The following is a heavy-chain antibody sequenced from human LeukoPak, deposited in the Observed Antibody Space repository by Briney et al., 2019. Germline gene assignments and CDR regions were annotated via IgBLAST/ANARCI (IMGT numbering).Heavy chain of an antibody. J-gene: IGHJ3*02. Sequence: PSETLSLTCTVSGGSIISSNHYWGWTRQPPGKGLEWFGSISYSGGTAYNPSLRGRVTISVDTSKNQFSLKVNSVTAADTAVYYCAREVEYYDSSGYRPHAFDIWGQGTLVTVSS. D-gene: IGHD3-22*01. CDR1: GGSIISSNHY. V-gene: IGHV4-39*02. CDR3: AREVEYYDSSGYRPHAFDI. CDR2: ISYSGGT.